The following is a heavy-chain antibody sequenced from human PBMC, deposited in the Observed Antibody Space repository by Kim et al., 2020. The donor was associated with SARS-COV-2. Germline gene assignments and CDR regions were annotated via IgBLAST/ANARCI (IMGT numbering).Heavy chain of an antibody. D-gene: IGHD3-16*02. V-gene: IGHV3-30*04. CDR2: ISYDGSNK. CDR1: GFTFSSYA. Sequence: GGSLRLSCAASGFTFSSYAMHWVRQAPGKGLEWVAVISYDGSNKYYADSVKGRFTISRDNSKNTLYLQMNSLRAEDTAVYYCARLGNTMITFGGVIAYWGQGTLVTVSS. J-gene: IGHJ4*02. CDR3: ARLGNTMITFGGVIAY.